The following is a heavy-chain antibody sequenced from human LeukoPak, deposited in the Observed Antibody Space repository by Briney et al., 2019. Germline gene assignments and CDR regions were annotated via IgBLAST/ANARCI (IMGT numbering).Heavy chain of an antibody. CDR2: ITYRGSA. CDR1: GGFISSYY. J-gene: IGHJ4*02. D-gene: IGHD3-10*01. CDR3: VRHSGKKATYYYGAGTFDY. Sequence: SETLSPTCTVSGGFISSYYLSWIRRPPAEGLGWIGDITYRGSANYNPPLKSRVTLYVDTSKNQFSLRLSSLSAPVPGVYYSVRHSGKKATYYYGAGTFDYWGQGTLVTVSS. V-gene: IGHV4-59*08.